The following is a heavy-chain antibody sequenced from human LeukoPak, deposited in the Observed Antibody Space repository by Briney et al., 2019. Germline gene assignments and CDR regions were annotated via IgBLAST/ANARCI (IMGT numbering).Heavy chain of an antibody. D-gene: IGHD6-13*01. CDR3: ARYNAAAGDY. Sequence: GGSLRLSCAASGFTFSSYWMQWVRQAPGKGLVWVSRIKNDGSVTNYADSVKGRYTISRDNAKNTLYLQMNSLRAEETAVYYCARYNAAAGDYWGQGTLVTVSS. V-gene: IGHV3-74*01. CDR1: GFTFSSYW. CDR2: IKNDGSVT. J-gene: IGHJ4*02.